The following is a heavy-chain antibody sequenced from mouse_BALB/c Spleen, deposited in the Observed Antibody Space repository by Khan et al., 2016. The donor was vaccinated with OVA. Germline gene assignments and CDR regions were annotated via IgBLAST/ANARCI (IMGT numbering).Heavy chain of an antibody. CDR3: ARNSYRYDFTY. J-gene: IGHJ3*01. CDR1: GFSLITYG. Sequence: QVQLQQSGPGLVQPSQSLSITCTVSGFSLITYGVHWVRQSPGKGLEWLGVIWRDGSTDYNAAFISRLSITKDKSKSQVFLKMNSLQADDTAIYYCARNSYRYDFTYWGRGTLVPVSA. V-gene: IGHV2-2*01. D-gene: IGHD2-12*01. CDR2: IWRDGST.